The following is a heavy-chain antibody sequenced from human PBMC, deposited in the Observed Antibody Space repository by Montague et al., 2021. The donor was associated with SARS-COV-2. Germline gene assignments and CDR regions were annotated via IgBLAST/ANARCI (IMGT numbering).Heavy chain of an antibody. CDR3: ARGGTSKTIFGVVTHVLEVDV. CDR2: IYYSGST. V-gene: IGHV4-31*03. Sequence: TLSLTCTVSGGSISSGGYYWSWIRQHPGKGLEWIGYIYYSGSTYYNPSLKSRVTISVDTSKNQFSLKLSSVTAADTAVYYCARGGTSKTIFGVVTHVLEVDVWGKGTTVTVPS. CDR1: GGSISSGGYY. J-gene: IGHJ6*04. D-gene: IGHD3-3*01.